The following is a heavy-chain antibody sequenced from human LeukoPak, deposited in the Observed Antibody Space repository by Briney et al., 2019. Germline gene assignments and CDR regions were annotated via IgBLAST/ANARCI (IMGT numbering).Heavy chain of an antibody. CDR1: GFTFITYW. V-gene: IGHV3-74*01. J-gene: IGHJ4*02. Sequence: HPGGSLRLSCAASGFTFITYWMHWVRQAPGKGLVWVSRIYNDGSNTNYADSVKGRFTISRDNAKNTLYLQMNSLRAEDTAVYYCARPSVAGPYFDFWGQGTLVTVSS. D-gene: IGHD6-19*01. CDR2: IYNDGSNT. CDR3: ARPSVAGPYFDF.